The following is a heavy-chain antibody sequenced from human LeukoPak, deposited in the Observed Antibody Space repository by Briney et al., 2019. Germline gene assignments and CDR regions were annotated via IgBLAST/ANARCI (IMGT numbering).Heavy chain of an antibody. Sequence: GGSLRLSCAASGFTFRSAWMNWVRQAPGKGLEWVGLIKSKNDGVTTDYAAPVKGRFIISRDDSKNTLYLQMNSLKSEDTGMYYCATDHDSSGYYFAYATWGQGTLVTASS. D-gene: IGHD3-22*01. CDR2: IKSKNDGVTT. CDR3: ATDHDSSGYYFAYAT. J-gene: IGHJ5*02. V-gene: IGHV3-15*01. CDR1: GFTFRSAW.